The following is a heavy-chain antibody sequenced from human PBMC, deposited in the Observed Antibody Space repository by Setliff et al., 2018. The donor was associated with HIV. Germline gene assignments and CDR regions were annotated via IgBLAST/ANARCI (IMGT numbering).Heavy chain of an antibody. CDR3: ARGRDYTGSWFRPFYLDF. J-gene: IGHJ4*01. V-gene: IGHV4-34*01. D-gene: IGHD3-3*01. Sequence: PSETLSLTCAVYGGSFSAYHWSWIRQTPGKGLEWLGEINHSGSTAYNLAHESRVSMSIDTSKNQFSLKLTSVTAADTAIYYCARGRDYTGSWFRPFYLDFWGHGNLVTVSS. CDR1: GGSFSAYH. CDR2: INHSGST.